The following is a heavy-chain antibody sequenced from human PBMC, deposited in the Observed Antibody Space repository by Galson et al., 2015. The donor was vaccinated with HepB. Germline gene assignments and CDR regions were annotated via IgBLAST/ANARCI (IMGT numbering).Heavy chain of an antibody. CDR3: ARDLLATGKRIEGRFDS. D-gene: IGHD3-10*01. V-gene: IGHV1-69*13. CDR2: IVPVFGTG. J-gene: IGHJ4*02. CDR1: GDSFGSNA. Sequence: SVKVSCKASGDSFGSNAISWVRQAPGQGLEWMGGIVPVFGTGNYAQTFQGRVTITANESTTTAYMELSSLKSEDTAVYYCARDLLATGKRIEGRFDSWGQGTLVTVSS.